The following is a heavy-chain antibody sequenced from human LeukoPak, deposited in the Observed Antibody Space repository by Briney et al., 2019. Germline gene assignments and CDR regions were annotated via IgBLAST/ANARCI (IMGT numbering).Heavy chain of an antibody. CDR3: LSGYYSLDY. J-gene: IGHJ4*02. CDR2: ISDDGSKE. CDR1: GFTFSSYA. V-gene: IGHV3-30*04. D-gene: IGHD3-22*01. Sequence: PGGSLRLSCAASGFTFSSYAMHWVRQAPGKGLEWVAVISDDGSKEYYADSVKGRFTISRDNSKYTLYLQMNSLRAEDTAVYYCLSGYYSLDYWGQGTLVTVSS.